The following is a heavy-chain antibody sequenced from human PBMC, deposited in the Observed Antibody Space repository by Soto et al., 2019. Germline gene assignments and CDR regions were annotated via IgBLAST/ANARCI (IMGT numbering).Heavy chain of an antibody. CDR3: ARGPVVVVPDDMYTRHNWFDP. CDR1: GGTFRTYS. D-gene: IGHD2-2*01. CDR2: INPILDIA. Sequence: QVQLVQSGTEVREPGSSVKVSCKASGGTFRTYSITWVRKAPGQGLEWMGKINPILDIANYAQKCQGRVTITADKSTSIAYMELNSLRTEEPAGYYCARGPVVVVPDDMYTRHNWFDPWGQGTRVTVSP. J-gene: IGHJ5*02. V-gene: IGHV1-69*02.